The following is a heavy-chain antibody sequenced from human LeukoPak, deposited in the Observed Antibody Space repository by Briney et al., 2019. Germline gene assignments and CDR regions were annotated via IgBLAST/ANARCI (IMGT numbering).Heavy chain of an antibody. D-gene: IGHD3-10*01. CDR1: GDSMSSYY. J-gene: IGHJ3*02. CDR2: IYYSGST. V-gene: IGHV4-59*01. Sequence: AETLSLTCTVWGDSMSSYYGRWLRQPRGEGGEWIGYIYYSGSTNYNPSLKSRDTISVDTSENQFSLKLSSVTAADTAVYYCAREVRGVIVGNAFDIWGQGTMVTVSS. CDR3: AREVRGVIVGNAFDI.